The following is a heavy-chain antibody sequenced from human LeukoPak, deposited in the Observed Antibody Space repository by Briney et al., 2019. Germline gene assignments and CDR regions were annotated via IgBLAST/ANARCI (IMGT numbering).Heavy chain of an antibody. CDR1: GGSVSSGDYY. J-gene: IGHJ5*02. CDR3: ARWSEWFDP. CDR2: IYTSGST. Sequence: SQTLSLTCTVSGGSVSSGDYYWTWIRQPAGKGLEWIGRIYTSGSTSYNPSLKSRVTISVDTSKNQFSLKLSSVTAADTAVYYCARWSEWFDPWGQGTLVTVSS. V-gene: IGHV4-61*02.